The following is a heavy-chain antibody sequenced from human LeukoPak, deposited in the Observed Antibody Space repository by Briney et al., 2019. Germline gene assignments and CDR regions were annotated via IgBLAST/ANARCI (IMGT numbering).Heavy chain of an antibody. Sequence: SVKVSCKASGGTFSSYAISWVRQAPGQGLEWMGRIIPILGIANYAQKFQGRVTITADKSTSTAYMELSSLRSEDTAVYCCARFAVAGAFDIWGQGTMVTVSS. D-gene: IGHD6-19*01. CDR3: ARFAVAGAFDI. J-gene: IGHJ3*02. V-gene: IGHV1-69*04. CDR2: IIPILGIA. CDR1: GGTFSSYA.